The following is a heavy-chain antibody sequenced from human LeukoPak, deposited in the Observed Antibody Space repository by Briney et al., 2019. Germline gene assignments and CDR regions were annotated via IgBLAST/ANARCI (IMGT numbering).Heavy chain of an antibody. Sequence: PSETLSLTCTVSAASISDYYWNWIRQPPGKGLEWVRSIHFSGITNYNPSLKSPITISIDTSKTQFSLRLSSVTAPDTAVYYCARHKTTQTTHWIDPWGQGTLVTVSS. CDR2: IHFSGIT. CDR1: AASISDYY. J-gene: IGHJ5*02. D-gene: IGHD4-11*01. V-gene: IGHV4-59*08. CDR3: ARHKTTQTTHWIDP.